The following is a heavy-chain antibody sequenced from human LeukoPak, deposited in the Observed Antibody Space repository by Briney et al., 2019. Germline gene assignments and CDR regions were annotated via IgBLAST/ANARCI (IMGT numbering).Heavy chain of an antibody. CDR2: ISSSSTYI. CDR1: GFTFNAYG. V-gene: IGHV3-21*01. J-gene: IGHJ4*02. D-gene: IGHD3-22*01. Sequence: GGPLRLSCAASGFTFNAYGMNWVRQAPGEGLEWVSSISSSSTYIYYADSVKSRFHISRDNAKNSLYLQMNSLRAEDTAVYYCAREWRYYDSSGYYDYWGQGTLVSVSS. CDR3: AREWRYYDSSGYYDY.